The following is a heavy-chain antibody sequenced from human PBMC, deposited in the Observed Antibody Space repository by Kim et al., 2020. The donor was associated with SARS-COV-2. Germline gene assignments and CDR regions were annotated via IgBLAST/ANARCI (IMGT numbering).Heavy chain of an antibody. V-gene: IGHV4-59*01. CDR2: IYYSGST. J-gene: IGHJ4*02. CDR1: GGSISSYY. CDR3: ARDRRGYSGYDQSLIVYYFDY. D-gene: IGHD5-12*01. Sequence: SETLSLTCTVSGGSISSYYWSWIRQPPGKGLEWIGYIYYSGSTNYNPSLKSRVTISVDTSKNQFSLKLSSVTAADTAVYYCARDRRGYSGYDQSLIVYYFDYWGQGTLVTVSS.